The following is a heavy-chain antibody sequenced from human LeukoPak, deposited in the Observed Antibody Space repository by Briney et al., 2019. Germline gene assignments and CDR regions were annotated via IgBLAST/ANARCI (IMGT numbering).Heavy chain of an antibody. D-gene: IGHD3-16*01. V-gene: IGHV3-30*03. J-gene: IGHJ4*02. Sequence: GGSLRLSCAASGFTFNTYGMHWVRQAPGKGLEWVGVVSYDGINKYYVDSVKGRFIISRDNSKNTLYLQMNSLTTEDTAVYYCARDAWQHPLGGAYYLDYWGQGTLVTVSS. CDR1: GFTFNTYG. CDR3: ARDAWQHPLGGAYYLDY. CDR2: VSYDGINK.